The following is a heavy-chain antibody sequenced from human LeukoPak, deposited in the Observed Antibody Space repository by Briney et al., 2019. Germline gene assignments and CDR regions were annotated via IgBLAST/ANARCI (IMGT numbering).Heavy chain of an antibody. J-gene: IGHJ4*02. CDR1: GVVFSTYW. CDR3: ASGRHDFLH. CDR2: INLDGTEE. Sequence: GGSLRLSCAASGVVFSTYWMTWVRQASGKGLEWVANINLDGTEEHYVDSSLKGRFTISRDNAKNSLYLQMTSLRVEDTAVYYCASGRHDFLHWGQGTLVTVSS. V-gene: IGHV3-7*01. D-gene: IGHD3/OR15-3a*01.